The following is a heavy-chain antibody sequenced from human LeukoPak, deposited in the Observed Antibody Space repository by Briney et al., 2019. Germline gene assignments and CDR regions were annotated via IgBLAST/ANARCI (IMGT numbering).Heavy chain of an antibody. CDR2: IIPILGIA. V-gene: IGHV1-69*04. CDR1: GGTFSSYA. D-gene: IGHD2-21*02. J-gene: IGHJ4*02. CDR3: ARDPEVVVTPYYFDY. Sequence: SVKVSCKASGGTFSSYAISWVRQAPGQGLEWMGRIIPILGIANYAQKFQGRVTITADKSTSTAYMELSSLRSEDTAVYYCARDPEVVVTPYYFDYWGQGTLVTVSS.